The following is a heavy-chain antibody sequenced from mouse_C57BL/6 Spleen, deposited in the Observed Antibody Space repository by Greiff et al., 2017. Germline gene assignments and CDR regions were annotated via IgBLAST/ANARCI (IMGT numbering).Heavy chain of an antibody. CDR1: GFSLTSYG. Sequence: VKLMESGPGLVQPSQSLSITCTVSGFSLTSYGVHWVRQSPGKGLEWLGVIWRGGSTDYNEAFMSRLSITKDNSKSHVFFKMNSLQADETAIYYCAKAGTSAMDYWGQGTSVTVSS. CDR2: IWRGGST. CDR3: AKAGTSAMDY. V-gene: IGHV2-5*01. J-gene: IGHJ4*01. D-gene: IGHD3-3*01.